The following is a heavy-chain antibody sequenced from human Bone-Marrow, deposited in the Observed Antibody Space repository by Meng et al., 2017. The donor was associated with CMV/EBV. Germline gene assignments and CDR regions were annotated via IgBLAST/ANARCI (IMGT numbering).Heavy chain of an antibody. J-gene: IGHJ6*02. V-gene: IGHV4-39*07. CDR3: ARGSGEIAYYYYYGMDV. D-gene: IGHD2-15*01. Sequence: SETLSLTCTVSGGSISSSSYYWGWIRQPPGKGLEWIGSIYYSGSTYYNPSLKSRVTISVDTSKNQFSLKLSSVTAADTAVYYCARGSGEIAYYYYYGMDVWGQGTMVTVSS. CDR2: IYYSGST. CDR1: GGSISSSSYY.